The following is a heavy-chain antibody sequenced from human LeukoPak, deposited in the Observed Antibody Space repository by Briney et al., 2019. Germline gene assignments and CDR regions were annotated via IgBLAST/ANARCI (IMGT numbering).Heavy chain of an antibody. D-gene: IGHD3-16*01. V-gene: IGHV3-23*01. CDR3: ARASSYYYDY. Sequence: GGSLRLSCAASGFSFSSFGMSWVRQAPGKGLEWVSAISGSGGSTYYADSVKGRFTISRDNSKNTLYLQMNSLRAEDTAVYYCARASSYYYDYWGQGTLVTVSS. J-gene: IGHJ4*02. CDR1: GFSFSSFG. CDR2: ISGSGGST.